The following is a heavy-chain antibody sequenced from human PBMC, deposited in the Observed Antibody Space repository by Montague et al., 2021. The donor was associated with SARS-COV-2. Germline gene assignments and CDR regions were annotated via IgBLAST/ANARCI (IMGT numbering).Heavy chain of an antibody. CDR2: IYYSGST. D-gene: IGHD4-17*01. Sequence: TLSLTCTVSGGSISSGGYYWSWIRQHPGKGLEWIGYIYYSGSTYYXXXLKSRVTISVDTSKNQFSLKLSSVTAADTAVYYCARDGRRTTVTPRGVITLHYFDYWGQGTLVTVSS. J-gene: IGHJ4*02. CDR3: ARDGRRTTVTPRGVITLHYFDY. V-gene: IGHV4-31*03. CDR1: GGSISSGGYY.